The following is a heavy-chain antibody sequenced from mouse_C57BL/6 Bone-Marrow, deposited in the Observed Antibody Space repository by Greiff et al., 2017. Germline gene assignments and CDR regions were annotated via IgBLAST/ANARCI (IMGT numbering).Heavy chain of an antibody. CDR3: ARSGYSKGFDY. Sequence: VHVKQSGPELVKPDASVKISCKASGYSFTDYNMNWVKQSNGKSLEWIGVINPNYGTTSYNQKFKGKATLTVDQSSSTAYMQLNSLTSEDSAVYYCARSGYSKGFDYWGQGTTLTVSS. D-gene: IGHD2-5*01. CDR1: GYSFTDYN. CDR2: INPNYGTT. J-gene: IGHJ2*01. V-gene: IGHV1-39*01.